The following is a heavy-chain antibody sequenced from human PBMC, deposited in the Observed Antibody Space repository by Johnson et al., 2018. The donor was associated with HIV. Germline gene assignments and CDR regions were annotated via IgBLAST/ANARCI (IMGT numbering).Heavy chain of an antibody. V-gene: IGHV3-30-3*01. CDR1: GFTFSSYA. Sequence: QVQLVESGGGVVQPGRSLRLSCAASGFTFSSYAMHWVRQAPGKGLEWVAVISYDGSNKYYADSVKGRFTISRDNSNNTLYLQMNSLRVEETALYLCARGRVSMKVVDLRGGGFDFWGQGTKVTVSS. CDR3: ARGRVSMKVVDLRGGGFDF. D-gene: IGHD3-22*01. J-gene: IGHJ3*01. CDR2: ISYDGSNK.